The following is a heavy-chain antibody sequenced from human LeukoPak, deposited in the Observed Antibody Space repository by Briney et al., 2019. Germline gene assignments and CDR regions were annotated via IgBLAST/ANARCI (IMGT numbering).Heavy chain of an antibody. CDR3: AKFDC. CDR2: ISYDGSNK. J-gene: IGHJ4*02. Sequence: GRSLRLSCAASGFTFSSYAMHWVRQAPGKGLEWVAVISYDGSNKYYADSVKGRFTISRDNSKNTLYLQMNSLRVEDTAVYYCAKFDCWGQGTLVTVSS. V-gene: IGHV3-30*04. CDR1: GFTFSSYA.